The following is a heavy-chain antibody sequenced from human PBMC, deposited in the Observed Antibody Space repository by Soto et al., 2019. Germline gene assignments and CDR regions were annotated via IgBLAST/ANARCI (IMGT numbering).Heavy chain of an antibody. Sequence: QVQLQESGPGLVKPSETLSLTCTVSGGSISSYYWSWIRQPPGKGLEWIGYIYYSGSTNYNPSLNIRVTIAVDTAKNQFSLKLSSVTAADTAVYYCARARWFGELSLWGQGTLVTVSS. CDR1: GGSISSYY. D-gene: IGHD3-10*01. V-gene: IGHV4-59*01. CDR2: IYYSGST. J-gene: IGHJ4*02. CDR3: ARARWFGELSL.